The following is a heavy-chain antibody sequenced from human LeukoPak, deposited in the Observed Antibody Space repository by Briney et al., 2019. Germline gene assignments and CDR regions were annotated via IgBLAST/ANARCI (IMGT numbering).Heavy chain of an antibody. CDR1: GFTFSSYS. Sequence: GGSLRLSCAASGFTFSSYSMNWVRQAPGKGLEWVSSISSSSSYIYYADSVKGRFTISRDNSKNTLYLQMNSLRAEDTAVYYCARDGSGELDIDYWGQGTLVTVSS. D-gene: IGHD1-7*01. CDR3: ARDGSGELDIDY. V-gene: IGHV3-21*01. CDR2: ISSSSSYI. J-gene: IGHJ4*02.